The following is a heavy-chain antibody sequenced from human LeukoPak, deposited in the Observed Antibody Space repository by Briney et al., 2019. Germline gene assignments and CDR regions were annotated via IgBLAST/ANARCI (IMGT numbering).Heavy chain of an antibody. CDR3: ARVVGATYVNWFDP. D-gene: IGHD1-26*01. V-gene: IGHV4-4*07. Sequence: SETLSLTCTVSDDSISSYYWSWIRQPAGKGLEWIGRIYTSGSTYYNPSLKGRVTMSVDTSKNQFSLKLSSVTAADTAMYYCARVVGATYVNWFDPWGQGTLVTVSS. J-gene: IGHJ5*02. CDR2: IYTSGST. CDR1: DDSISSYY.